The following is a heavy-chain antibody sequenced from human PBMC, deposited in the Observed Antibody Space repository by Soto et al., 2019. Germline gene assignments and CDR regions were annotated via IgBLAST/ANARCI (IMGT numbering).Heavy chain of an antibody. D-gene: IGHD3-22*01. J-gene: IGHJ4*02. CDR3: ARYHDSSGYYYVFDY. CDR2: IIPIFGTA. V-gene: IGHV1-69*13. Sequence: VASVKVSCKASGVTFSSYAISWVRQAPGQGLEWMGGIIPIFGTANYAQKFQGRVTITADESTSTAYMELSSLRSEDTAVYYCARYHDSSGYYYVFDYWGQGTLVTVSS. CDR1: GVTFSSYA.